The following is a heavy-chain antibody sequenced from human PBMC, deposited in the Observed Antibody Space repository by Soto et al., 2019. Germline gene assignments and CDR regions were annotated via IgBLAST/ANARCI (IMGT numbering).Heavy chain of an antibody. CDR3: ASNYYGSGSYYRTFDY. D-gene: IGHD3-10*01. Sequence: GASVKVSCKASGYTFTSYYMHWVRQAPGQGLEWMGIINPSGGSTSYAQKFQGRVTMTRDTSTSTVYMELSSLRSEDTAVYYCASNYYGSGSYYRTFDYWGQGTLVTVSS. CDR1: GYTFTSYY. J-gene: IGHJ4*02. V-gene: IGHV1-46*01. CDR2: INPSGGST.